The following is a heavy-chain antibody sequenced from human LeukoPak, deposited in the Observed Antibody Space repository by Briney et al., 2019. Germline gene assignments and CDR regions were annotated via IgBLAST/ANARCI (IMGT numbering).Heavy chain of an antibody. CDR1: AFSLSPSGMC. J-gene: IGHJ4*02. D-gene: IGHD3-22*01. Sequence: SGPALVKPTQTLTLTCTFSAFSLSPSGMCVGWIRQPPGKALEWLARIDWDDDKYYSTSLKTRLTISKDTPKNQVVLTMTNMDPVDTATYYCARMVRDSRGHQPEYSFDNWGQGTLVTVSS. V-gene: IGHV2-70*11. CDR2: IDWDDDK. CDR3: ARMVRDSRGHQPEYSFDN.